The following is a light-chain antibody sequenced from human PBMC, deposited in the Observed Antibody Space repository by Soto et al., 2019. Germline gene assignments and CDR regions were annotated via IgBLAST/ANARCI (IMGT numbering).Light chain of an antibody. CDR3: QQYGNSPIT. J-gene: IGKJ5*01. CDR1: QSVSSNY. CDR2: DAS. V-gene: IGKV3-20*01. Sequence: EIVLTQSPGTLSLSPGERATLSCRASQSVSSNYLAWYQQKLGQAPRLLIYDASRRATGIPDRFSGSGSGTDFTLTISRLEPEDFAVYYCQQYGNSPITFGQGTRLEIK.